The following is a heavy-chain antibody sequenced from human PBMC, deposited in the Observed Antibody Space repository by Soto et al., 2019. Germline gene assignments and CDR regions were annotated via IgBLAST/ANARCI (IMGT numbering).Heavy chain of an antibody. CDR2: IFSNDEK. D-gene: IGHD6-19*01. CDR1: GFSLSNARMG. CDR3: ARCRSGWYTDAFYI. V-gene: IGHV2-26*01. Sequence: QVTLKESGPVLVKPTETLTLTCTVSGFSLSNARMGVSWIRQPPGKALEWLAHIFSNDEKSYSTSLKSSLTISKDTAKSQVVLTMTNMDPVDTATYYCARCRSGWYTDAFYIWGQRTMVTVSS. J-gene: IGHJ3*02.